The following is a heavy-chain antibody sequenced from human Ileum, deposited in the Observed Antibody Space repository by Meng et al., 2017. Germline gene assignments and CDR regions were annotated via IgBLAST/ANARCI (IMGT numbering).Heavy chain of an antibody. J-gene: IGHJ4*02. CDR1: RAPVSSGDYY. CDR3: ARGNGVYVPPSY. D-gene: IGHD5/OR15-5a*01. Sequence: QLHMQKSGPVLIKPSQTLSLTYPVSRAPVSSGDYYWGWFRQHPEKGLECIGFIYSSGVTDYRSALSGRFTISLDTSKNQFSLSLNSITAADTAIYYCARGNGVYVPPSYWGQGTLVTVSS. CDR2: IYSSGVT. V-gene: IGHV4-31*03.